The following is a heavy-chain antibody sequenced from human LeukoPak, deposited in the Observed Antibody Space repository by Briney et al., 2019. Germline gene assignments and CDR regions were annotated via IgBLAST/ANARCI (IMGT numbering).Heavy chain of an antibody. CDR3: ARVEMASPYYYYGMDV. D-gene: IGHD5-24*01. V-gene: IGHV3-23*01. CDR1: GFTFSSYA. Sequence: GGSLRLSCAASGFTFSSYAMSWVRQAPGKGLEWVSAISGSGGSTYYADSVKGRFTISRDNAKNSLYLQMNSLRAEDTAVYYCARVEMASPYYYYGMDVWGQGTTVTVSS. CDR2: ISGSGGST. J-gene: IGHJ6*02.